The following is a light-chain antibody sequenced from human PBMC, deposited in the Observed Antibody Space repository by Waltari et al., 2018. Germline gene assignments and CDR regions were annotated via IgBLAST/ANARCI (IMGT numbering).Light chain of an antibody. Sequence: DTQMTQSPSTLSASVGYRVTITCRASQCISSSLAWYQQKPGRAPRLLIYDAYTLESGVPLRFSGSGSGTEFTLTISKLQPDDFATYFCQHYSPYSWTFGQGTKVEIK. CDR3: QHYSPYSWT. CDR2: DAY. V-gene: IGKV1-5*01. J-gene: IGKJ1*01. CDR1: QCISSS.